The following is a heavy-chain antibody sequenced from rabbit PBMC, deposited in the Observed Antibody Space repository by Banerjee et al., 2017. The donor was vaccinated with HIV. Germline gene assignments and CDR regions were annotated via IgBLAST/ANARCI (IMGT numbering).Heavy chain of an antibody. CDR1: GFSFSNGYY. CDR3: ARAGGYRDFGL. CDR2: IGTGSGRT. D-gene: IGHD2-1*01. J-gene: IGHJ4*01. Sequence: QQQLVESGGGLVKPGASLTLTCKASGFSFSNGYYISWVRQAPGKGLEWIGCIGTGSGRTYYATWAKGRFTISKTSSTTVTLQMTSLTAADTATYFCARAGGYRDFGLWGQGTLVTVS. V-gene: IGHV1S45*01.